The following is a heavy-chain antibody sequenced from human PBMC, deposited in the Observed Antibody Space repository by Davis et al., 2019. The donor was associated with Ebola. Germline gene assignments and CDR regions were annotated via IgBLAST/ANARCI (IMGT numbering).Heavy chain of an antibody. CDR2: INSDGSST. D-gene: IGHD5-18*01. V-gene: IGHV3-74*01. J-gene: IGHJ4*02. Sequence: PGGSLRLSCAASGFTFSSYWMHWVRQAPGKGLVWVSRINSDGSSTSYADSVKGRFTISRDNSKNTLYLQMKSLRADDTAVYYCAKAGYSYGHDFDYWGQGTLVTFSS. CDR3: AKAGYSYGHDFDY. CDR1: GFTFSSYW.